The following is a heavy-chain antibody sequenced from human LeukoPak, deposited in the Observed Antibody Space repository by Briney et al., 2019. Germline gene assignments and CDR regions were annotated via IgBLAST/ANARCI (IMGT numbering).Heavy chain of an antibody. CDR1: GGSFSGYY. J-gene: IGHJ4*02. V-gene: IGHV4-34*01. CDR3: ARGLFYNVDTAMVVGPYFDY. D-gene: IGHD5-18*01. CDR2: INHSGST. Sequence: SETLSLTCAVYGGSFSGYYWSWIRQPPGKGLEWIGEINHSGSTNYNPSLKSRVTISVDTSKNQFSLKLSSVTAADTAVYYCARGLFYNVDTAMVVGPYFDYWGQGTLVTVSS.